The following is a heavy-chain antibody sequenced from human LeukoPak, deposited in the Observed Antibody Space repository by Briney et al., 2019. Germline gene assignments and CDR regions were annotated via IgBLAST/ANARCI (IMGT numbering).Heavy chain of an antibody. Sequence: SETLSLTCTVSGGSVSSGSYYWSWIRQPPGKGLEWIGYIYYSGSTKYNPSLKSRVTISVDTSKNQFSLKLNSVTAADTAVYYCARDPGYGDLDYWGQGTLVTVSS. CDR1: GGSVSSGSYY. D-gene: IGHD4-17*01. CDR2: IYYSGST. V-gene: IGHV4-61*01. CDR3: ARDPGYGDLDY. J-gene: IGHJ4*02.